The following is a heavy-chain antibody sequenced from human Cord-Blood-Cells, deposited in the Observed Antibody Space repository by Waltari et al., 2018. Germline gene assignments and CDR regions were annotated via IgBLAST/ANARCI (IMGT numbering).Heavy chain of an antibody. D-gene: IGHD3-10*01. Sequence: EVQLVESGGGLVKPGGSLRLSCAAPGFTFGSYSMNWVRQAPGKGLGVVPSSSSSSSYIYYADSGKGRFTISRDNAKNSLYLQMNSLRAEDTAVYYCARSGYFGDAFDIWGQGTMVTGSS. V-gene: IGHV3-21*01. CDR1: GFTFGSYS. CDR3: ARSGYFGDAFDI. J-gene: IGHJ3*02. CDR2: SSSSSSYI.